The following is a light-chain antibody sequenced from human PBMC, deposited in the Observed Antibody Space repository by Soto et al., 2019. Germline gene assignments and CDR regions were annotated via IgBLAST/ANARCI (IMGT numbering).Light chain of an antibody. J-gene: IGKJ1*01. CDR1: QSVSSY. CDR2: GGS. Sequence: ETELTQSPATLSLSPGERATLPCRASQSVSSYLAWYQQKPGQAPRLLFYGGSSRATGIPVRFSGSGSETDFTLTITRLEPEDFAVYYCQQYSSSRTFGQGTKV. CDR3: QQYSSSRT. V-gene: IGKV3-20*01.